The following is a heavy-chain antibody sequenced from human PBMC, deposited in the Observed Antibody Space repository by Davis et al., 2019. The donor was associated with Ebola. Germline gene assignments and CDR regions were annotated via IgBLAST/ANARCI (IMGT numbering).Heavy chain of an antibody. Sequence: GGSLRLSCAASGFTFSSYDMHWVRQATGKGLEWVSAIGTAGDTYYPGSVKGRFTISRDNSKNTLYLQMNSLRAEDTAVYYCASHGVFDYWGQGTLVTVSS. CDR1: GFTFSSYD. J-gene: IGHJ4*02. V-gene: IGHV3-13*01. CDR2: IGTAGDT. CDR3: ASHGVFDY. D-gene: IGHD4-17*01.